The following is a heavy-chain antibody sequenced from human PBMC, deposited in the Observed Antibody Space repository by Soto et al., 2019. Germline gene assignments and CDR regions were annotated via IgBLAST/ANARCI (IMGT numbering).Heavy chain of an antibody. CDR3: ASAIVVPATIKYYYYYMDV. J-gene: IGHJ6*03. D-gene: IGHD2-2*01. V-gene: IGHV4-31*03. CDR2: IYYSGST. Sequence: SETLSLTCTVSGGSISSGGYYWSWIRQHPGKGLEWIGYIYYSGSTYYNPSLKSRVTISVDTSKNQFSLKLSSVTAADTAVYYCASAIVVPATIKYYYYYMDVWGKGTTVTVSS. CDR1: GGSISSGGYY.